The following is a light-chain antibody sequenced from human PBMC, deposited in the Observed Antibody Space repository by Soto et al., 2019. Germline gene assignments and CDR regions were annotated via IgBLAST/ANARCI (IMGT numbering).Light chain of an antibody. J-gene: IGLJ1*01. V-gene: IGLV2-23*01. CDR1: SSDVGSYNL. CDR2: EGS. CDR3: CSYAGSSPNYV. Sequence: QSALTQPASVSGSPGQSITISCTGTSSDVGSYNLFSWYQQHPGKAPKLMIYEGSKRPSGVSNRFSGSKSGNTASLTISGLQAEDEADYYCCSYAGSSPNYVFGTGTKLTVL.